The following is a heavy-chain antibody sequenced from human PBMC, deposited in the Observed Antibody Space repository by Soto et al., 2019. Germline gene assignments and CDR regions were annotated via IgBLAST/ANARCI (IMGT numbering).Heavy chain of an antibody. CDR1: GGSISTYY. V-gene: IGHV4-59*01. CDR3: ARGRRITILGLVMIDAFDI. J-gene: IGHJ3*02. Sequence: SETLSLTCSVSGGSISTYYWSWIRQPPGKGLEWIGYLYYTETTNYNPSLMSRVTMSVDTSKNQFSLKLNSVTAADAAVYYCARGRRITILGLVMIDAFDIWGQGKIVPVSS. CDR2: LYYTETT. D-gene: IGHD3-3*01.